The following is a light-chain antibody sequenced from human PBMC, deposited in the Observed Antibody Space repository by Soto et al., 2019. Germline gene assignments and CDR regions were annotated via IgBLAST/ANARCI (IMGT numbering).Light chain of an antibody. CDR3: QQYNDYLWT. Sequence: DSRRTQNPYTLSASVGDRVSINCRASQSISAWLAWYQQKPGKAPRLLIYKASTLEIGVPSRFSGSGSGTEFTLTISSLQPDDVATYYCQQYNDYLWTSCHGANVDI. V-gene: IGKV1-5*03. CDR1: QSISAW. CDR2: KAS. J-gene: IGKJ1*01.